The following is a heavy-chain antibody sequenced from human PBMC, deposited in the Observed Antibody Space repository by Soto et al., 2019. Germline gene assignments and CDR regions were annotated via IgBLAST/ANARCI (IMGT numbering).Heavy chain of an antibody. J-gene: IGHJ6*02. V-gene: IGHV4-30-4*08. CDR1: GGSISSYY. CDR2: IYHSGST. D-gene: IGHD2-8*01. Sequence: SETLSLTCTVSGGSISSYYWSWIRQPPGKGLEWIGYIYHSGSTYYNPSLKSRVTISVDTSKNQFSLKLSSVTAADTAVYYCARVLNNRGTESGMDVWGQGTTVTVSS. CDR3: ARVLNNRGTESGMDV.